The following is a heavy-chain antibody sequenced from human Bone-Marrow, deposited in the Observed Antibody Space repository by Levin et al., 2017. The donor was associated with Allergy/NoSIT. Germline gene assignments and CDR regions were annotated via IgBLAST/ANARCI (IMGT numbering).Heavy chain of an antibody. CDR3: VRETNVYGDHNAFDI. CDR2: IWSGGTNA. V-gene: IGHV3-33*01. J-gene: IGHJ3*02. Sequence: PGESLKISCAASGFTFSNYGMHWVRQTPGKGLEWVAIIWSGGTNAYYGDSVKGRFTISRDNSKNTLYLQMNSLRVEDTAVYYCVRETNVYGDHNAFDIWGRGTMVTVSS. CDR1: GFTFSNYG. D-gene: IGHD5/OR15-5a*01.